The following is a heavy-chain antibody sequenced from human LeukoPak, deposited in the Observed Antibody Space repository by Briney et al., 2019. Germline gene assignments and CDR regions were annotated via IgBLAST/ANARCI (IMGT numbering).Heavy chain of an antibody. CDR3: ARYCSSTSCSYYYYYYMDV. D-gene: IGHD2-2*01. Sequence: DSVKGRFTISRDNAKNSLYLQMNSLRAEDTAVYYCARYCSSTSCSYYYYYYMDVWGKGTTVTVSS. V-gene: IGHV3-11*04. J-gene: IGHJ6*03.